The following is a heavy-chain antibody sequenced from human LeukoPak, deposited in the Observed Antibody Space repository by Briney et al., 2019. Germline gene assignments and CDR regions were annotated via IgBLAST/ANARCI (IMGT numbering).Heavy chain of an antibody. D-gene: IGHD3-10*01. Sequence: GGSLRLSCAASGFTFDDYAMHWVRQAPGKGLEWVAVISYDGSNKYYADSVKGRFTISRDNSKNTLYLQMNSLRAEDTAVYYCARDSVLLWFGDYYYFDYWGQGTLVTVSS. CDR1: GFTFDDYA. J-gene: IGHJ4*02. CDR3: ARDSVLLWFGDYYYFDY. V-gene: IGHV3-30-3*01. CDR2: ISYDGSNK.